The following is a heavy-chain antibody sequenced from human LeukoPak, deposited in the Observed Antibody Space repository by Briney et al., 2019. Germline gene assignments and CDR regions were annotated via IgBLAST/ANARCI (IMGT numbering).Heavy chain of an antibody. D-gene: IGHD3-3*01. J-gene: IGHJ6*02. CDR3: ARDGYDFWSGYWLLYGMDV. Sequence: ALVKVSCKASGYTFTSYYMHWVRQAPGQGLEWMGIINPSGGSTSYAQKFQGRVTMTRDTSTSTVYMELSSLRSEDTAVYYCARDGYDFWSGYWLLYGMDVWGQGTTVTVSS. V-gene: IGHV1-46*01. CDR2: INPSGGST. CDR1: GYTFTSYY.